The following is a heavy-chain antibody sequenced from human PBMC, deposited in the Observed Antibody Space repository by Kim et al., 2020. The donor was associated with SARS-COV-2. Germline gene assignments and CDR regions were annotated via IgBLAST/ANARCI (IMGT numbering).Heavy chain of an antibody. Sequence: YYADSVKGRFTIYRDNSKNTLYLQMNSLRAEDTAVYYCAKDSIASAGTNYWGQGTLVTVSS. CDR3: AKDSIASAGTNY. J-gene: IGHJ4*02. V-gene: IGHV3-23*01. D-gene: IGHD6-13*01.